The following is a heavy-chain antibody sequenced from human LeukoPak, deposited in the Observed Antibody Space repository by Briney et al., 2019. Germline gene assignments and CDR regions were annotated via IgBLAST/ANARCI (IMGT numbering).Heavy chain of an antibody. CDR1: GGSISSSSYY. CDR3: ARNFGFVDH. D-gene: IGHD5-12*01. Sequence: SETLSLTCTVSGGSISSSSYYWGWIRQPPGKGLEWIGSIYYSGSTYYNPSLKSRVTISVDTSKNQFSLKLSSVTAADTAVYYCARNFGFVDHWGQGTLVTVSS. CDR2: IYYSGST. V-gene: IGHV4-39*07. J-gene: IGHJ4*02.